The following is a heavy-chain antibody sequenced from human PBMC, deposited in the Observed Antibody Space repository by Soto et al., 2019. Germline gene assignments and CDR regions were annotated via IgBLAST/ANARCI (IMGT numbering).Heavy chain of an antibody. CDR1: GYTFTSYY. V-gene: IGHV1-46*01. CDR3: ARDRTRITMIVVVRAFDI. CDR2: INPSGGST. Sequence: GALVKVSCKASGYTFTSYYMHWVRQAPGQGLEWMGIINPSGGSTSYAQKFQGRVTMTRDTSTSTVYMELSSLRSEDTAVYYCARDRTRITMIVVVRAFDIWGQGTMVTVS. J-gene: IGHJ3*02. D-gene: IGHD3-22*01.